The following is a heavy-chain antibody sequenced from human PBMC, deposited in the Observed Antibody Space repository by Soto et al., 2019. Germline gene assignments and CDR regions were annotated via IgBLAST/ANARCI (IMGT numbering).Heavy chain of an antibody. Sequence: EVQLLDSGGGLVQPGGSLRLSCVASGFTSSSCAMRWVRQAPGKGLEWVSGISASGGSTYYADSVKGRFTISRDNSKNPPYPEMNRLRAEETGVYLCAPPGLGNGRYFFPDLGQGTLVTVSS. V-gene: IGHV3-23*01. D-gene: IGHD2-8*01. CDR1: GFTSSSCA. CDR2: ISASGGST. J-gene: IGHJ4*02. CDR3: APPGLGNGRYFFPD.